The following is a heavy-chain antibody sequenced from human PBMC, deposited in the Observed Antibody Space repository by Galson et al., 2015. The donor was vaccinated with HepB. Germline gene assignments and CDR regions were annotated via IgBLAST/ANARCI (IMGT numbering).Heavy chain of an antibody. V-gene: IGHV1-2*06. CDR1: GYNFTGYY. D-gene: IGHD3-22*01. J-gene: IGHJ2*01. Sequence: SVKVSCKASGYNFTGYYMHWVRQAPGQGLEWMGRINPNSGGTNYAQKFQGRVTMTRDTSISTAYMELSRLRSDDTAVYYCARSRKLVVVITHNHWYFDLWGRGTLVTVSS. CDR2: INPNSGGT. CDR3: ARSRKLVVVITHNHWYFDL.